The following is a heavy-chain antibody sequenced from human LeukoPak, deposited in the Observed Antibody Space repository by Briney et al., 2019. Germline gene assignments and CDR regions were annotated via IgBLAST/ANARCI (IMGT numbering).Heavy chain of an antibody. Sequence: PSETLSPTCTVSGGSISSQYWSWIRQPPGKGLEWIGYIYSSGSTKYNPSLQSRITISVDTSKNQFSLKLNYVTAADTAVYYCARVAPLGYSDYWGQGTLVTVSS. CDR1: GGSISSQY. J-gene: IGHJ4*02. CDR2: IYSSGST. CDR3: ARVAPLGYSDY. V-gene: IGHV4-59*11.